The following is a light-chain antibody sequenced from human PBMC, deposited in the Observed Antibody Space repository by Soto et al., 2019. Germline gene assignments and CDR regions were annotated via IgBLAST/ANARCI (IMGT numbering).Light chain of an antibody. V-gene: IGKV1-5*03. CDR3: QQYNVFAT. CDR2: NAS. Sequence: DIQMTQSPSTLSASVGDRVTITCRASRGISGRLAWYQQKPGKAPKCLIYNASTLESGVPSRFSGSGSGTEFTFTISSLQPDDFAIYYCQQYNVFATFGQGTKVDIK. J-gene: IGKJ1*01. CDR1: RGISGR.